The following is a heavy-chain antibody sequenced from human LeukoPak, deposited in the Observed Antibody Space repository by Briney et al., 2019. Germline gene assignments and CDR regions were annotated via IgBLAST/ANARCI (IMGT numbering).Heavy chain of an antibody. Sequence: ASVKVSCKASGYTFTSYYMHWVRQAPGQGLEWMGTINPSGGSTGYAQKFQGRVTMTRDTSTSTVYMELSSLRSEDTAVYYCARATTVEMATGDAFDIWGQGTMVTVSS. CDR1: GYTFTSYY. J-gene: IGHJ3*02. D-gene: IGHD5-24*01. CDR3: ARATTVEMATGDAFDI. V-gene: IGHV1-46*01. CDR2: INPSGGST.